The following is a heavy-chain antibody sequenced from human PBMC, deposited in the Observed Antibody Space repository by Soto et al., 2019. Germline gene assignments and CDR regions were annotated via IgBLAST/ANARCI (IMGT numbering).Heavy chain of an antibody. D-gene: IGHD3-22*01. CDR1: GGSISSGDHY. J-gene: IGHJ4*02. CDR2: IYYSGST. CDR3: ARSYYYDSSGYYFFDY. Sequence: ASETLSLTCTVSGGSISSGDHYWSWIRQPPGKGLEWIGYIYYSGSTYYNPSLKSRVTISVDTSKNQFSLKLSSVTAADTAVYYCARSYYYDSSGYYFFDYWGQGTLVTVSS. V-gene: IGHV4-30-4*01.